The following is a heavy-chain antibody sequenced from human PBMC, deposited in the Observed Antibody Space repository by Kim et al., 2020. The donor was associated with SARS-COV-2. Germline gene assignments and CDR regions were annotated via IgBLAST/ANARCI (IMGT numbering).Heavy chain of an antibody. CDR2: IYYSGST. V-gene: IGHV4-59*08. CDR3: ARHSPQRQYNWNDQRHEPVQFDP. Sequence: SETLSLTCTVSGGSISSYYWSWIRQPPGKGLEWIGYIYYSGSTNYNPSLKSRVTISVDTSKNQFSLKLSSVTAADTAVYYCARHSPQRQYNWNDQRHEPVQFDPWGQGTLVTVSS. CDR1: GGSISSYY. D-gene: IGHD1-1*01. J-gene: IGHJ5*02.